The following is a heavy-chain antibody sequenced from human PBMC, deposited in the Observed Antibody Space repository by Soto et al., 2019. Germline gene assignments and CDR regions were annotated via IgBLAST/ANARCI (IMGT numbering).Heavy chain of an antibody. CDR3: AKDPRPQPIPGVTPGWFEP. CDR1: GGSNRDGGYY. V-gene: IGHV4-31*03. CDR2: IYFTGKA. D-gene: IGHD4-4*01. Sequence: SETLSLTCTVSGGSNRDGGYYPAWIRQRPKQGLEWMGYIYFTGKANHKPSLENRLTMSGDLSRRQRCLRLTSVTAADTAVYLCAKDPRPQPIPGVTPGWFEPRGQ. J-gene: IGHJ5*02.